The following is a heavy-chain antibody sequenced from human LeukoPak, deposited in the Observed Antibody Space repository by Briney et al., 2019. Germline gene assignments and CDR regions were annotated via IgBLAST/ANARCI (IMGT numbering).Heavy chain of an antibody. Sequence: PSETLSLTCSVSGGSISRDYWSWIRQPPGKGLEWIGYIHYSGSTSYNPSLRSRVTISGDTSRNQISLSLRSVTAADTAVYYCATQTYCVNSRCYPFDYWGRGTLVTVSS. V-gene: IGHV4-59*08. CDR1: GGSISRDY. CDR2: IHYSGST. J-gene: IGHJ4*02. CDR3: ATQTYCVNSRCYPFDY. D-gene: IGHD2-21*01.